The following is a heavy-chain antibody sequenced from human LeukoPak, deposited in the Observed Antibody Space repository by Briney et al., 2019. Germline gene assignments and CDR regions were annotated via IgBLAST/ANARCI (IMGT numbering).Heavy chain of an antibody. D-gene: IGHD6-13*01. CDR1: GYSLTDFS. Sequence: VASVKVSCMVSGYSLTDFSINWVRQAPGKGVEWMGGFAPEDGERIYAQKFQGRVTMTEDTSADTAYMELSSLKSEDTAVYFCTAGVAVSRWYYFDYWGQGTLVTVSS. CDR3: TAGVAVSRWYYFDY. V-gene: IGHV1-24*01. J-gene: IGHJ4*01. CDR2: FAPEDGER.